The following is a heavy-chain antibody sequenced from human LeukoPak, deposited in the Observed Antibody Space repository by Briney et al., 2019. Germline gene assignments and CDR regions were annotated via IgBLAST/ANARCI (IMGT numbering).Heavy chain of an antibody. CDR3: AWGGDYFDF. CDR1: GLTFSDAW. D-gene: IGHD3-16*01. CDR2: IKSKANGETT. Sequence: GGSLRLSCSASGLTFSDAWMGWVRQAPGKGLEWVGRIKSKANGETTHFAAPVKGRFTISRDDSKNTLYLQMNGLKTEDTAVYYCAWGGDYFDFWGRATLVTVSS. J-gene: IGHJ4*02. V-gene: IGHV3-15*01.